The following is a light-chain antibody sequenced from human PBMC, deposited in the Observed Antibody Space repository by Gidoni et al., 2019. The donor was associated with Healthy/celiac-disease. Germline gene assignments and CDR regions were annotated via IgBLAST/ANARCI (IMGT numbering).Light chain of an antibody. CDR1: QSVSSN. V-gene: IGKV3-15*01. Sequence: EIVMTQSPATLSVSPGERATLSCRASQSVSSNLAWYQQKPGQAPRLLIYGASTRATGIPARFSGSGSGTEFTLTISSLQSEDFAVYYCQQYNNWPLPASFXQXTKLEIK. CDR2: GAS. J-gene: IGKJ2*03. CDR3: QQYNNWPLPAS.